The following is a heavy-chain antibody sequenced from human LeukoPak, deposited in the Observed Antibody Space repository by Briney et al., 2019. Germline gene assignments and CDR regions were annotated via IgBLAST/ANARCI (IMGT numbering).Heavy chain of an antibody. CDR3: AKGRGFRVWDPWDN. Sequence: GGSLRLSCAASGFTFSTYSMNWVRQAPGKGLEWVSYISSLSGTIYYADSVKGRFTISRDNSKNTLFLEMNSLRVEDTAVYYCAKGRGFRVWDPWDNWGQGTLITVSS. CDR1: GFTFSTYS. J-gene: IGHJ4*02. CDR2: ISSLSGTI. D-gene: IGHD3-16*01. V-gene: IGHV3-48*01.